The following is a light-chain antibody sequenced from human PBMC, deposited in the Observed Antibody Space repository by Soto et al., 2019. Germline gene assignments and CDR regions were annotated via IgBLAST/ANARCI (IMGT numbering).Light chain of an antibody. CDR3: QQYGYSPWT. Sequence: EIVLTQSPVTLSLSPGERATLSCRASESVNSAYLAWYQHRPAQAPRLLIYGASSRATGVPDRFSGSGSGTEFTLTITRLEPADFALYYCQQYGYSPWTLGLWPKVHI. V-gene: IGKV3-20*01. CDR2: GAS. CDR1: ESVNSAY. J-gene: IGKJ1*01.